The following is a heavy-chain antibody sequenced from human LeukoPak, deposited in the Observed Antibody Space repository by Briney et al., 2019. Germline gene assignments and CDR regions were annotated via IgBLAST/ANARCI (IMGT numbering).Heavy chain of an antibody. V-gene: IGHV1-2*02. Sequence: ASVKVSCMASGYMFTGYYMHWVRQAPGQGLEWMGWINPNSGGTNYAQKFQGRVTMTRDTSISTAYMELSSLRSDDTAVYYCARGYCSGDCFTLFDYWGQGTLVTVSS. D-gene: IGHD2-21*02. CDR3: ARGYCSGDCFTLFDY. CDR2: INPNSGGT. J-gene: IGHJ4*02. CDR1: GYMFTGYY.